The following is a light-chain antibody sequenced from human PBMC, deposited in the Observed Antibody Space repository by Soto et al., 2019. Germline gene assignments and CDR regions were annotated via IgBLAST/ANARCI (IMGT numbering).Light chain of an antibody. CDR1: QSVTNNY. CDR2: HAS. CDR3: QQYSSPLRT. V-gene: IGKV3-20*01. Sequence: ENVLTQSPGTLSLSPGERATLSCRASQSVTNNYLAWYQQKRGQAPRLLIYHASNRATGIADRFSGSGSETDFTLTVSRLEPEDFAVYYCQQYSSPLRTCGEVTKV. J-gene: IGKJ1*01.